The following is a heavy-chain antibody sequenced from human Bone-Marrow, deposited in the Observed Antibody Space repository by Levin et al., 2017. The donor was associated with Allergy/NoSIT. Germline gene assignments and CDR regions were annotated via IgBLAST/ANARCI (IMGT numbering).Heavy chain of an antibody. CDR1: GFTFDDYA. CDR2: ISWNSGSI. CDR3: AKDTHSSGWYYFDS. V-gene: IGHV3-9*01. D-gene: IGHD6-19*01. J-gene: IGHJ4*02. Sequence: GGSLRLSCAASGFTFDDYAMHWVRQAPGKGLEWVSGISWNSGSIGYADSVKGRFTISRDNAKNSLYLQMNSLRAEDTALYYCAKDTHSSGWYYFDSWGQGTLVTVSS.